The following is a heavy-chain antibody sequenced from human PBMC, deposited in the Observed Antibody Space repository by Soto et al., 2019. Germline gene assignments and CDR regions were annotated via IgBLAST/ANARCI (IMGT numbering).Heavy chain of an antibody. J-gene: IGHJ3*02. D-gene: IGHD6-13*01. CDR2: INPSGGST. V-gene: IGHV1-46*01. Sequence: ASVKVSCKASGYTFTSYYMHWVRQAPGQGLEWMGIINPSGGSTSYAQKFQGRVTMTRDTSTSTVYMELGSLRSEDTAVYYCARVRGIAYVAFDIWGQGTMVTVSS. CDR3: ARVRGIAYVAFDI. CDR1: GYTFTSYY.